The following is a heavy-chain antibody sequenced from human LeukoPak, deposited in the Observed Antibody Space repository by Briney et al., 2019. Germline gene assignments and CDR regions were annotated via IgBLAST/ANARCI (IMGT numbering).Heavy chain of an antibody. V-gene: IGHV3-48*03. CDR3: ARSRNYYGSGYDY. Sequence: GGSLRLSCAASGFTFSSYAMHWVRQAPGKGLEWVSYISNGGSTIYYADSVKGRFTISRDNAKNSLYLQMNSLRAEDTAVYFCARSRNYYGSGYDYWGQGTLVTVSS. J-gene: IGHJ4*02. CDR1: GFTFSSYA. CDR2: ISNGGSTI. D-gene: IGHD3-10*01.